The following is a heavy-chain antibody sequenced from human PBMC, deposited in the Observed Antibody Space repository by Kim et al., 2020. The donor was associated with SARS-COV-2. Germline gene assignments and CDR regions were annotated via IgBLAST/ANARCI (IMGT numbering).Heavy chain of an antibody. J-gene: IGHJ4*02. Sequence: SVKVSCKASGGTFSSYAISWVRQAPGQGLEWMGRIIPILGIANYAQKFQGRVTITADKSTSTAYMELSSLRSEDTAVYYCARDRGSSKSLAAAGTIFDYWGQGTLVTVSS. CDR2: IIPILGIA. CDR3: ARDRGSSKSLAAAGTIFDY. D-gene: IGHD6-13*01. V-gene: IGHV1-69*04. CDR1: GGTFSSYA.